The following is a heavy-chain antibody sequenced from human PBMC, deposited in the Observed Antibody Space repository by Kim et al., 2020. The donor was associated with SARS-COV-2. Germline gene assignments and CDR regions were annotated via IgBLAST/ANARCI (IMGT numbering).Heavy chain of an antibody. J-gene: IGHJ4*02. CDR2: INAGNGNT. CDR1: GYTFTSYA. CDR3: ARETVAGSSSARFDY. Sequence: ASLKVSCKASGYTFTSYAMHWVRQAPGQRLEWMGWINAGNGNTKYSQKFQGRVTITRDTSASTAYMELSSLRSEDTAVYYCARETVAGSSSARFDYWGQETLVTVSS. D-gene: IGHD6-19*01. V-gene: IGHV1-3*01.